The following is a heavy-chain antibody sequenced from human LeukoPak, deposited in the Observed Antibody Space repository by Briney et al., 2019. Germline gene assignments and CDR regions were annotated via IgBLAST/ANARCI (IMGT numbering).Heavy chain of an antibody. CDR2: IDDRSSYI. CDR3: ARLRYCGSDCPPRASDI. V-gene: IGHV3-21*01. CDR1: AFTFSSYN. D-gene: IGHD2-21*02. J-gene: IGHJ3*02. Sequence: GGSPLHSCAASAFTFSSYNMNSVRHPPGKELVWVSSIDDRSSYISYSGSVKGRFTISRDNAKDSLYLQMNSLRAEDTAVNYCARLRYCGSDCPPRASDIWGQGTMVTVSS.